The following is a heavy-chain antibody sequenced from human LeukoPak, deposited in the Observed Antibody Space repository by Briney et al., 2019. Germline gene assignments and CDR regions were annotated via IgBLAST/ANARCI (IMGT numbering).Heavy chain of an antibody. Sequence: ASVKVSCKASGYTFTSYFMNWVRQAPGQGLEWMGWINTNTGNPTYAQGFTGRFVFSLDTSVSTAYLQISSLKAEDTAVYYCARDPIIVGATFSAWFDPWGQGTLVTVSS. V-gene: IGHV7-4-1*02. CDR1: GYTFTSYF. CDR3: ARDPIIVGATFSAWFDP. CDR2: INTNTGNP. J-gene: IGHJ5*02. D-gene: IGHD1-26*01.